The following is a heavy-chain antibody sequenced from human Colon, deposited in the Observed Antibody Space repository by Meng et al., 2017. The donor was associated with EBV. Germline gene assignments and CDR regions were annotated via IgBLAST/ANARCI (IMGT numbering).Heavy chain of an antibody. D-gene: IGHD3-22*01. CDR1: NGCISSSNF. CDR2: IYRSGST. CDR3: ASSDYCRSDD. J-gene: IGHJ4*02. Sequence: QRQRQESGPGRVKPRXXLSLTCAVSNGCISSSNFWPWVRQPPGKGLEWIGEIYRSGSTKYIPSLKSRVTISADKSKNQFSLRLNSVAAADTAVYYCASSDYCRSDDRGQGTLVTVSA. V-gene: IGHV4-4*03.